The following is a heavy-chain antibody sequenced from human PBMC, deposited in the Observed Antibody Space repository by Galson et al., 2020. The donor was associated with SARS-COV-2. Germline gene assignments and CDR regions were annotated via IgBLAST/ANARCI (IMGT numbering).Heavy chain of an antibody. J-gene: IGHJ6*02. D-gene: IGHD3-16*01. Sequence: PSETLSLTCAVYGGSFNDYHWSWIRQPPGKGLEWIGEIRHSGSTNSNPSLTGRVSMSVDTSKNQFSLKLSSVTSADTAVYYCARIDSCDLITCQSKLWNQQTNAMDVWGQGTTVTVSS. CDR2: IRHSGST. V-gene: IGHV4-34*01. CDR1: GGSFNDYH. CDR3: ARIDSCDLITCQSKLWNQQTNAMDV.